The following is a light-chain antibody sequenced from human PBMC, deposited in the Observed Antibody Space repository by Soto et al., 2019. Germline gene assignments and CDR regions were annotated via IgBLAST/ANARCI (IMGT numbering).Light chain of an antibody. J-gene: IGKJ5*01. CDR1: QSIRKN. CDR2: VAS. CDR3: QQYNNWPAIT. V-gene: IGKV3D-15*01. Sequence: DIVLTQSAGTMSLSPGERVPTSCRASQSIRKNLGWYQHPPGQAPLLVISVASTRAPGIPARFSGFVSGTDFTITISSLQSEDFAIYYCQQYNNWPAITVGQGTRLDIK.